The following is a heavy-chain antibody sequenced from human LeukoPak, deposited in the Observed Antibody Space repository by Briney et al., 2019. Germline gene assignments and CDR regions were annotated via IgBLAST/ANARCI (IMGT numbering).Heavy chain of an antibody. V-gene: IGHV3-21*04. D-gene: IGHD3-3*01. CDR3: AKRNAGVVIIA. CDR2: ISSSSSYI. J-gene: IGHJ5*02. CDR1: GFTFSSYS. Sequence: GGSLRLSCAASGFTFSSYSMNWVRQAPGKGLEWVSSISSSSSYIYYADSVKGRFTISRDNSKNTLYLQMNSLRAEDTAVYYCAKRNAGVVIIAWGQGTLVTVSS.